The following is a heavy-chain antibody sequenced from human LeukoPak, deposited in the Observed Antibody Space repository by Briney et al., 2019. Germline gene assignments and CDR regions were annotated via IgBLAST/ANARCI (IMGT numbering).Heavy chain of an antibody. Sequence: GGSLRLSCAASGFTFSSYEMNWVRQAPRQGLNWVSRINSDGITTFYADSVKGRFTISRDNAKNTLYLQMNSLRAEDTAVYYCARGTGYAVLDYWGQGTLVTVSS. CDR3: ARGTGYAVLDY. CDR2: INSDGITT. J-gene: IGHJ4*02. CDR1: GFTFSSYE. D-gene: IGHD3/OR15-3a*01. V-gene: IGHV3-74*01.